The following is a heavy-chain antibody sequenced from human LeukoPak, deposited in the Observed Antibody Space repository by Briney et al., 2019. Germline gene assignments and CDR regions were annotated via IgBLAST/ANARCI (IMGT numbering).Heavy chain of an antibody. D-gene: IGHD3-22*01. CDR3: ARESGYYDSSGYTEY. CDR1: GGSFSDYY. J-gene: IGHJ4*02. V-gene: IGHV4-34*01. CDR2: INHSGST. Sequence: SETLSLTCAVYGGSFSDYYWSWIRQPPGKGLEWIGEINHSGSTNYNPSLKSRVTISVDTSKNQFSLKLSSVTAADTAVYYCARESGYYDSSGYTEYWGQGTLVTVSS.